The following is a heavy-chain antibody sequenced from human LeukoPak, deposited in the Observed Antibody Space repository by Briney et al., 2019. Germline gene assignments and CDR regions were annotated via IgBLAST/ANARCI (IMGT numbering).Heavy chain of an antibody. V-gene: IGHV4-39*01. D-gene: IGHD3-22*01. CDR1: GGSISSSSYY. Sequence: SETLSLTCTVSGGSISSSSYYWGWVRQPPGKGLEWIGSIYNPGSTYYNPSLKSRVTISEDTSKNQFSLKLSSVTAADTAVYYCARGSSGNDAFDVWGQGTMVTVSS. CDR2: IYNPGST. CDR3: ARGSSGNDAFDV. J-gene: IGHJ3*01.